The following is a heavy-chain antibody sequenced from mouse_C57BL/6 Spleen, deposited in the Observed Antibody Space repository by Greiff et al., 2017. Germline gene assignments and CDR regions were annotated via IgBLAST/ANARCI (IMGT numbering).Heavy chain of an antibody. CDR1: GFNIKNTY. CDR2: IDPANGNT. V-gene: IGHV14-3*01. CDR3: APIITTVVGDAMDY. J-gene: IGHJ4*01. D-gene: IGHD1-1*01. Sequence: VQLQQPVAELVRPGASVKLSCTASGFNIKNTYMHWVKQRPEQGLEWIGRIDPANGNTKYAPKFQGKATITADTPSNTAYLQLSSLTSEDTAIYYCAPIITTVVGDAMDYWGQGTSVTVSS.